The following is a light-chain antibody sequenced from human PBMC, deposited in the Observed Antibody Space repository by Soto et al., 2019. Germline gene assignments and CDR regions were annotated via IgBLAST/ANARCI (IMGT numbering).Light chain of an antibody. V-gene: IGKV3-15*01. CDR3: QHYINWPLT. CDR2: GAS. CDR1: QSVNSN. J-gene: IGKJ4*01. Sequence: EVVMTQSPATLSVSPGERATLSCRASQSVNSNLAWYQKKPGQAPRLLIYGASASATGIPARFSGSGSGTEFILTISTLQSEEFAVYYCQHYINWPLTLGGGTNVEIK.